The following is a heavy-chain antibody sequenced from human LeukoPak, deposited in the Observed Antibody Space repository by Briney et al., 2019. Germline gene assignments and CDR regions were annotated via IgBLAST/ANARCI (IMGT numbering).Heavy chain of an antibody. CDR2: IIPIFGTA. V-gene: IGHV1-69*01. CDR1: GGTFSSYA. J-gene: IGHJ4*02. Sequence: SAKVSCKASGGTFSSYAISWVRQAPGQGLEWMGGIIPIFGTANYAQKFQGRVTITADESTSTAYMELSSLRSEDTAVYYCARNPRTGYYDYVWGSWGQGTLVTVSS. D-gene: IGHD3-16*01. CDR3: ARNPRTGYYDYVWGS.